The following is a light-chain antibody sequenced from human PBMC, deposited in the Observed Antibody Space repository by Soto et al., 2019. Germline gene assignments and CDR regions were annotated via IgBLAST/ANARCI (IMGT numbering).Light chain of an antibody. V-gene: IGKV1-5*03. Sequence: DIQMTQSPSTLSASVGDRVTITSRASQSISSWLAWYQQKPGKAPKLLIYKASSLESGVPSRFSGSRSGTEFTLTISSLQPDDFATYYCQQYNSPLTFGGGTKVEIK. CDR2: KAS. J-gene: IGKJ4*01. CDR1: QSISSW. CDR3: QQYNSPLT.